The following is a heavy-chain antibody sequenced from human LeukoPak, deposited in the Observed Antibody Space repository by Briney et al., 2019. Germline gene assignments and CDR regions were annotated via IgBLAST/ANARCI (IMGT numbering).Heavy chain of an antibody. CDR3: ARGREYYNRGYSSSWYYFDY. CDR1: GGSISSYY. CDR2: INHSGST. Sequence: SETLSLTCTVSGGSISSYYWSWIRQPPGKGLEWIGEINHSGSTNYNPSLKSRVTISVDTSKNQFSLKLSSVTAADTAVYYCARGREYYNRGYSSSWYYFDYWGQGTLVTVSS. J-gene: IGHJ4*02. D-gene: IGHD6-13*01. V-gene: IGHV4-34*01.